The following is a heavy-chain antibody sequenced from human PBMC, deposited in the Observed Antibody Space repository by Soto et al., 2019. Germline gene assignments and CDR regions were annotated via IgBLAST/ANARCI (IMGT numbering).Heavy chain of an antibody. V-gene: IGHV3-23*01. D-gene: IGHD6-13*01. CDR2: ISGSGGST. Sequence: EVQLLESGGGLVQPGGSLRLSCAASGFTFSNYAVTWVRQAPGKGLEWVSTISGSGGSTYYADSVKGRFTISRDNSKNKLDLQMNSLRDEATAVYSSEEETASSWYEIDDWGQGTLVTVSS. CDR1: GFTFSNYA. CDR3: EEETASSWYEIDD. J-gene: IGHJ4*02.